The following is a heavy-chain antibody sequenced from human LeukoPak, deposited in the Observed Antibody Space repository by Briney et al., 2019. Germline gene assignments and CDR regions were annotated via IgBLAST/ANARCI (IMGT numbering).Heavy chain of an antibody. V-gene: IGHV4-61*02. CDR2: IYTSGST. J-gene: IGHJ6*03. CDR1: GVSISSGSYY. D-gene: IGHD6-6*01. Sequence: PSQTLSLTCTVSGVSISSGSYYWSWIRQPAGKGLEWIGRIYTSGSTNYNPSLKSRVTISVDTSKNQFSLKLSSVTAADTAVYYCARGPSAPYYYYYYMDVWGKGTTVTVSS. CDR3: ARGPSAPYYYYYYMDV.